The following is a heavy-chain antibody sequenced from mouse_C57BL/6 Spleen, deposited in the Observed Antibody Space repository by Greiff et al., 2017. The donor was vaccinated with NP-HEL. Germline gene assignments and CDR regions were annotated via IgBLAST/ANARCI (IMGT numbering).Heavy chain of an antibody. CDR3: AREGALYDYDDVFFDY. CDR1: GYTFTSYG. J-gene: IGHJ2*01. Sequence: QVQLQQSGAELARPGASVKLSCKASGYTFTSYGIGWVKQRTGQGLEWIGEIYPRSGNTYYNEKFKGKATLTADKSSSTAYMELRSLTSEDSAVYFCAREGALYDYDDVFFDYWGQGTTLTVSS. D-gene: IGHD2-4*01. V-gene: IGHV1-81*01. CDR2: IYPRSGNT.